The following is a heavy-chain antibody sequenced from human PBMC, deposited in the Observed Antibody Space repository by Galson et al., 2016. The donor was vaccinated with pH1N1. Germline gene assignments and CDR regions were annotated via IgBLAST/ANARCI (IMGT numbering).Heavy chain of an antibody. CDR2: MNPADGGS. D-gene: IGHD3-9*01. CDR1: GYIFTRYY. CDR3: ARRYYFDS. V-gene: IGHV1-46*01. J-gene: IGHJ4*02. Sequence: SVKVSCKASGYIFTRYYIHWLRQAPGQGLEWMAVMNPADGGSIYNPKFQGRVTLTRDTSTSSVYMALTNLGSDDAAVYYCARRYYFDSWGQGTQVTVSS.